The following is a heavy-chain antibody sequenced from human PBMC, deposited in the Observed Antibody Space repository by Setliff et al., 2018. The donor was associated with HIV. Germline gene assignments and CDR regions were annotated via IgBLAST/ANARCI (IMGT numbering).Heavy chain of an antibody. CDR3: ARTRGYCSGTNCYALRGPDY. V-gene: IGHV4-31*03. Sequence: SETLSLTCTVSGGSITSGTYYWNWIRQHPGKGLEWIGYIYYSGSTYYNPSLKSRVIMAVDTSKNQFSLKLSSVTAADTAVYYCARTRGYCSGTNCYALRGPDYWGQGTLVTVSS. D-gene: IGHD2-2*01. J-gene: IGHJ4*02. CDR1: GGSITSGTYY. CDR2: IYYSGST.